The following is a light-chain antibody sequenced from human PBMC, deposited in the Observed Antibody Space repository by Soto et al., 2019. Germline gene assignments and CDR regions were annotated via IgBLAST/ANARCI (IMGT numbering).Light chain of an antibody. CDR1: QTVSNQ. Sequence: EIVLTQSPVTLSLSPGERATLSCRASQTVSNQIAWYQQKPGQAPRLLIYDASRRVTGIPARFSGSGSGTDFTLTLSSLEPEDFAVYYCQQRAGSSTFGQGTRLEIK. CDR3: QQRAGSST. J-gene: IGKJ5*01. V-gene: IGKV3-11*01. CDR2: DAS.